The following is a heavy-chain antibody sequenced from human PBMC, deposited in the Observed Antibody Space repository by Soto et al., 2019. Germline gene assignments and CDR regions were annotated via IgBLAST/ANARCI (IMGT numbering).Heavy chain of an antibody. CDR2: IYPGNSDT. J-gene: IGHJ4*02. CDR1: GYNFANYW. CDR3: ARHVYYDVLKKNY. D-gene: IGHD3-9*01. Sequence: QLVQSGAEVKKPGESLKISCKGSGYNFANYWIGWVRQMPGKGLAWMGSIYPGNSDTRYSPSFQGQVSISADTSISTAYLEWSSLKASDTAIYYCARHVYYDVLKKNYWGQGTLVTVSS. V-gene: IGHV5-51*01.